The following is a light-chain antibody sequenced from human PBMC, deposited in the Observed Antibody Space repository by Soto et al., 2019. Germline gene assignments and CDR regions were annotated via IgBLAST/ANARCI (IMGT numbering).Light chain of an antibody. CDR1: QSISSY. CDR3: QQSYSTRRT. CDR2: AAS. J-gene: IGKJ4*01. V-gene: IGKV1-39*01. Sequence: DIQMTQSPSSLSASVGDRVTITCRASQSISSYLNWYQQKPGKAPKLLIYAASSLQSGVPSRFSGSGSGTDFTLTISSLQPEEFAPYSCQQSYSTRRTFGGGNKVEIK.